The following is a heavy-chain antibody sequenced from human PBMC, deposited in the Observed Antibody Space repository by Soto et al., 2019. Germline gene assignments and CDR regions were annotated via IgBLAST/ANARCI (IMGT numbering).Heavy chain of an antibody. CDR1: VGSISSYY. J-gene: IGHJ4*02. CDR3: ARVGTYDFEY. V-gene: IGHV4-59*01. D-gene: IGHD3-3*01. Sequence: KPSETLSFTCTVSVGSISSYYWSLIRQPPGKGLEWIGYIYYSGSTNYNPSLKSRVTISVDKYKNQFSLELSSVAAAATAVYYCARVGTYDFEYWGKGTLVTVSS. CDR2: IYYSGST.